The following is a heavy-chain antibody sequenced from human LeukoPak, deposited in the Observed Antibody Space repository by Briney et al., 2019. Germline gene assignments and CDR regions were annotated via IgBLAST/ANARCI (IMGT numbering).Heavy chain of an antibody. CDR1: GFTFSSYA. Sequence: GGSLRLCCAASGFTFSSYAMHWVRQAPGKGLEWVAVISYDGSNKYYADSVKGRFTISRDNSKNTLYLQMNSLRAEDTAVYYCANPGSASDSGMSWFDPWGQGTLVIVSS. V-gene: IGHV3-30-3*01. CDR2: ISYDGSNK. CDR3: ANPGSASDSGMSWFDP. J-gene: IGHJ5*02. D-gene: IGHD1-26*01.